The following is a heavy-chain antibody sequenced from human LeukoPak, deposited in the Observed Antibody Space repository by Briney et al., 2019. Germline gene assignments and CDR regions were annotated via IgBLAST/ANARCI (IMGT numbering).Heavy chain of an antibody. CDR3: ASAFSSGAPADH. D-gene: IGHD6-19*01. CDR1: GFTFSSYW. Sequence: GGSLRLSCAASGFTFSSYWMHWVRQAPGKGLVWVSRINSDGSSTSYADSVKGRFTISRDNAKNTLYLQMNSLRAEDTAVYYCASAFSSGAPADHWGRGTLVTVSS. CDR2: INSDGSST. J-gene: IGHJ4*02. V-gene: IGHV3-74*01.